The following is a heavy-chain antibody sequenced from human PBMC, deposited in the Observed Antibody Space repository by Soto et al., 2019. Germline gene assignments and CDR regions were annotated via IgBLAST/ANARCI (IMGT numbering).Heavy chain of an antibody. V-gene: IGHV1-46*01. J-gene: IGHJ6*02. CDR2: INPSGGST. Sequence: ASVKVSCKASGYTFTSYYMHWVRQAPGQGLEWMGIINPSGGSTSYAQKFQGRVTMTRDTSTSTVYMELSSLRSEDTAVYYCARDRENYYDSNGYGSHYDGKDVWGQGTTVTVSS. CDR3: ARDRENYYDSNGYGSHYDGKDV. D-gene: IGHD3-22*01. CDR1: GYTFTSYY.